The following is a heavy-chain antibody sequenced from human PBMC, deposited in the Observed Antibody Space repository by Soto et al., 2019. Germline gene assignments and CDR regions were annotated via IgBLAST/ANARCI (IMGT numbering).Heavy chain of an antibody. CDR3: ARDENSNPYYCYYGMDV. CDR2: IYYSGST. Sequence: ASETLSLTCTVSGDSISSGDYYWSWIRHPPGNGLEWIGYIYYSGSTYYNPSLKSRVTISVDSSKNQFSLKLSSVTAADTAVYYCARDENSNPYYCYYGMDVWGQGTTVT. V-gene: IGHV4-30-4*01. D-gene: IGHD4-4*01. J-gene: IGHJ6*02. CDR1: GDSISSGDYY.